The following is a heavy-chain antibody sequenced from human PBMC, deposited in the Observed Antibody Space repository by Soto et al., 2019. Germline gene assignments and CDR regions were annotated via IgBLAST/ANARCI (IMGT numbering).Heavy chain of an antibody. CDR3: ARQWLVNWFDP. Sequence: QLLESGPGLVKPSETLSLTCTVSGGSISSSSYYWGWIRQPPGKGLEWIGSIYYSGSTYYNPSLKSRVTISVDTSKNQFSLKLSSVTAADTAVYYCARQWLVNWFDPWGQGTLVTVSS. CDR1: GGSISSSSYY. D-gene: IGHD6-19*01. J-gene: IGHJ5*02. V-gene: IGHV4-39*01. CDR2: IYYSGST.